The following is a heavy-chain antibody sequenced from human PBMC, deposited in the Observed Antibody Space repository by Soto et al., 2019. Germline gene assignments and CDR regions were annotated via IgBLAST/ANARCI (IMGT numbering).Heavy chain of an antibody. D-gene: IGHD3-16*02. CDR2: ISAYNGNT. V-gene: IGHV1-18*01. CDR3: ARDLGELSTPYYFDY. Sequence: QVQLVQSGAEVKKPGASVKVSCKASGYTFTSYGISWVRQAPGQGLEWMGWISAYNGNTNYAQKLQGRVTMTTDTSTSTADMELRSLRSDDTAVYYCARDLGELSTPYYFDYWGQGTLVTVSS. J-gene: IGHJ4*02. CDR1: GYTFTSYG.